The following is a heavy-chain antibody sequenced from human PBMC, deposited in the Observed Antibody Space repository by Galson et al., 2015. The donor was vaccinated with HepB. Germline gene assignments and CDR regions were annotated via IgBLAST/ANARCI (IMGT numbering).Heavy chain of an antibody. V-gene: IGHV2-5*01. Sequence: PALVKPTQTLTLTCTFSGFSLSTSGVGVGWIRQPPGKALEWLALIYWNDERRYSPSLKSRLAITKDTPKNQVVLTMTNMDPVDTATYFCAHDHDQLPFDFWGQGTLVTVSS. D-gene: IGHD1-7*01. J-gene: IGHJ4*02. CDR2: IYWNDER. CDR1: GFSLSTSGVG. CDR3: AHDHDQLPFDF.